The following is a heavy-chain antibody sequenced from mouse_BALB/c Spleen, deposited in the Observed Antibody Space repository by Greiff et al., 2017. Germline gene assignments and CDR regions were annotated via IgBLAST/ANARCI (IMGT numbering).Heavy chain of an antibody. CDR2: ISSGSSTI. J-gene: IGHJ4*01. CDR3: ARDGNHGDYYAMDY. D-gene: IGHD2-1*01. CDR1: GFTFSSFG. V-gene: IGHV5-17*02. Sequence: EVQGVESGGGLVQPGGSRKLSCAASGFTFSSFGMHWVRQAPEKGLEWVAYISSGSSTIYYADTVKGRFTISRDNPKNTLFLQMTSLRSEDTAMYYCARDGNHGDYYAMDYWGQGTSVTVSS.